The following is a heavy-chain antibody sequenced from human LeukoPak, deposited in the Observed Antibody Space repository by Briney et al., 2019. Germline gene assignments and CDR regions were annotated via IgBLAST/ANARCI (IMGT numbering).Heavy chain of an antibody. V-gene: IGHV3-49*04. CDR3: ARGGDFGVPAPLGIDAFDF. J-gene: IGHJ3*01. CDR2: IRSIAYAETT. Sequence: GGSLRLSCAASGFTFSTYGVSWVRQAPGKGLEWVGFIRSIAYAETTEYAASVKGRFTISRDDSKTIAYLQMNSLTTEDTAVYYCARGGDFGVPAPLGIDAFDFWGQGTMVTVSS. CDR1: GFTFSTYG. D-gene: IGHD2-2*01.